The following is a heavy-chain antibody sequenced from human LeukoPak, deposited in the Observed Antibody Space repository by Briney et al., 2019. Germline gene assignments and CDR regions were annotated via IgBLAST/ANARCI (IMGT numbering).Heavy chain of an antibody. Sequence: PGGSLRLSCAASGFTFSSYSMNWVRQAPGKGLVWVSLINSDGSSTSYADSVKGRFTISRDNAKNTLYLQMNSLRAEDTAVYYCAREELRSRGVPNWGQGTLVTVSS. J-gene: IGHJ4*02. D-gene: IGHD3-10*01. CDR3: AREELRSRGVPN. CDR1: GFTFSSYS. CDR2: INSDGSST. V-gene: IGHV3-74*01.